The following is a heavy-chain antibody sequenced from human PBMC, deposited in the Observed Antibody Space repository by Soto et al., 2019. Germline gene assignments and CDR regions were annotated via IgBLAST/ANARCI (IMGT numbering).Heavy chain of an antibody. V-gene: IGHV3-23*01. Sequence: EVQLLESGGGLVQPGGSLRLSCAASGFTFSSYAMSWVRQAPGKGMEWVSAMSVSGGSTYYADSVKGRFTISRDNSKNTLYLQMNSLRAEDTAVYYCDKARAWGSSWGVTLVLWGQGTLVTVSS. CDR1: GFTFSSYA. J-gene: IGHJ4*02. CDR3: DKARAWGSSWGVTLVL. D-gene: IGHD6-13*01. CDR2: MSVSGGST.